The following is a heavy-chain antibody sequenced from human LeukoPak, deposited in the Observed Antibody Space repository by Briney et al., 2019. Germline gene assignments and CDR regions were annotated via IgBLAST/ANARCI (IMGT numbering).Heavy chain of an antibody. CDR1: GVSFSGYY. V-gene: IGHV4-34*01. J-gene: IGHJ1*01. CDR2: INHSGST. Sequence: SETLSLTCAVYGVSFSGYYWSWIRQPPGKGLEWLGEINHSGSTNYNPSLKSRVTISVDTSKNQFSLKLSSVTAADTAVYYCARGPYCSSTSCYRGFQYWGLGTLVTVSS. CDR3: ARGPYCSSTSCYRGFQY. D-gene: IGHD2-2*02.